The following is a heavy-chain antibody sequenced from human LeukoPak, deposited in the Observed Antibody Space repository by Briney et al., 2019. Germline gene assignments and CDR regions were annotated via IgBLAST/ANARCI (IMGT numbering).Heavy chain of an antibody. CDR2: ISYDGSNK. Sequence: LGGSLRLSCAASGFPFSSYGMHWVRQAPGKGLEWVAVISYDGSNKYYADSVKGRFTISRDNSKNTLYLQMNSLRAEDTAVYYCARDGIGWFDPWGQGTLVTVSS. J-gene: IGHJ5*02. CDR3: ARDGIGWFDP. D-gene: IGHD1-26*01. V-gene: IGHV3-30*03. CDR1: GFPFSSYG.